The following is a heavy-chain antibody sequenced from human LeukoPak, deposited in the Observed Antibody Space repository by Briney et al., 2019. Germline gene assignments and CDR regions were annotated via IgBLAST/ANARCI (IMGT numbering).Heavy chain of an antibody. CDR2: ITTSGGSA. CDR1: GFTFSSYA. CDR3: ARVIWFGEKRYYYYYGMDV. Sequence: GGSLRLSCAASGFTFSSYAMGWVRRAPGKGLEWVSGITTSGGSASYADSVKGRFTISRDNSKNTLYLQMNSLRAEDTAVYYCARVIWFGEKRYYYYYGMDVWGQGTLVNVSS. V-gene: IGHV3-23*01. J-gene: IGHJ6*02. D-gene: IGHD3-10*01.